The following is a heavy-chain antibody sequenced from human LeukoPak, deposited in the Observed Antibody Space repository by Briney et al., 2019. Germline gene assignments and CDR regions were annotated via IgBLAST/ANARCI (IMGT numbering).Heavy chain of an antibody. D-gene: IGHD3-10*01. CDR3: ARSLLSAGSGSYGFDP. J-gene: IGHJ5*02. V-gene: IGHV4-30-4*01. CDR2: IYYSGST. CDR1: GGSISSGDYY. Sequence: SETLSLTCSVSGGSISSGDYYWSWIRHPPGKGLEWIGHIYYSGSTHHNPSLKSRVTISVDTSKNQFSLKLSSVTATDTAVYYCARSLLSAGSGSYGFDPWGQGTLVTVSS.